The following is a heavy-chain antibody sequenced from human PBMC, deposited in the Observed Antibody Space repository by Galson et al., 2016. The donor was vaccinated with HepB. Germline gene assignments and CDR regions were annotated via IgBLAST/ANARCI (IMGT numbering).Heavy chain of an antibody. V-gene: IGHV1-69*06. CDR2: IIPLFTTP. Sequence: SVKVSCKASGGTFSNYAIRWVRQAPGQGLEWMGRIIPLFTTPNYAQKFQGRVTITADRSTSTAYMELSSLRSEDTAVYYCARDYDYGVAAGYWGQGTLVTVSS. CDR1: GGTFSNYA. J-gene: IGHJ4*02. CDR3: ARDYDYGVAAGY. D-gene: IGHD4-17*01.